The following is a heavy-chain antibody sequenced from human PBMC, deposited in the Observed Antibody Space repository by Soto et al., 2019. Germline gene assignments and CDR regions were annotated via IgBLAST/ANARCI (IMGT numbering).Heavy chain of an antibody. Sequence: EVQLVESGGGLVQPGGSLRLSCATSGFILSDCAMNWVRQAAGKGLEWVSYISSSSSVIDYADSVKGRFTVSRDNARNSLYIQMNSLRAEDTAVYYCARDLSWGSNWYYYMDVWGKGTTVTVSS. D-gene: IGHD7-27*01. V-gene: IGHV3-48*01. CDR2: ISSSSSVI. J-gene: IGHJ6*03. CDR3: ARDLSWGSNWYYYMDV. CDR1: GFILSDCA.